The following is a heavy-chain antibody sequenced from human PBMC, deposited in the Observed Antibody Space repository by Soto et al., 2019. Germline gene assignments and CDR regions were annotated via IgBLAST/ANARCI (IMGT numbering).Heavy chain of an antibody. CDR3: ARETGTIFGVVIIVYGMDV. J-gene: IGHJ6*02. V-gene: IGHV3-30*03. D-gene: IGHD3-3*01. CDR1: GFTFSSYA. CDR2: ISYDGYNK. Sequence: SGGSLRLSCAASGFTFSSYAMHWVRQAPGKGLEWVAVISYDGYNKYYADSVKGRFTIPRDNAKNSLYLQMNSLRDEDTAVYYCARETGTIFGVVIIVYGMDVWGQGTTVTVSS.